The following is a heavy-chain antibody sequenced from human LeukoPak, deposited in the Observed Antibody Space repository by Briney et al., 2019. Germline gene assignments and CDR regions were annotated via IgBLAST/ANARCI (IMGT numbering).Heavy chain of an antibody. CDR1: GFTFSSYG. CDR2: ISYDGSNK. V-gene: IGHV3-30*18. CDR3: AKDLKVHYYYGMDV. Sequence: PGRSLRLSCAASGFTFSSYGMYWVRQAPGKGLEWVAVISYDGSNKYYADSVKGRFTISRDNSKNTLYLQMNSLRAEDTAVYYCAKDLKVHYYYGMDVWGQGTTVTVSS. J-gene: IGHJ6*02.